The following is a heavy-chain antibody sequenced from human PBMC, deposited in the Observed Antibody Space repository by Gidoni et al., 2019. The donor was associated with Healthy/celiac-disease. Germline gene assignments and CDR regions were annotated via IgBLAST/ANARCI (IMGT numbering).Heavy chain of an antibody. CDR3: ARERGGVCSGGSCYPGWFDP. D-gene: IGHD2-15*01. Sequence: QVQLVESGGGVVQPGRSLRLSCAASGFTFSSYAMHWVRQAPGKGLEWVAVISYDGSNKYYADSVKGRFNISRENSKNTLYLQRNSLRAEDTAVYYCARERGGVCSGGSCYPGWFDPWGQGTLVTVSS. J-gene: IGHJ5*02. CDR2: ISYDGSNK. V-gene: IGHV3-30-3*01. CDR1: GFTFSSYA.